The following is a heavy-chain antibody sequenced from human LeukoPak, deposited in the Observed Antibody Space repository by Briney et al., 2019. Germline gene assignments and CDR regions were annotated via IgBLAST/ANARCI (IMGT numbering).Heavy chain of an antibody. D-gene: IGHD2-2*01. CDR1: GYTFTSYG. Sequence: ASVKVSCKASGYTFTSYGISWVRQAPGQGLEWMGWISAYNGNTNYAQKLQGRVTMTTDTSTSTAYMELRSLGSDDTAVYYCARDPTYCSSTSCPYYYMDVWGKGTTVTVSS. CDR3: ARDPTYCSSTSCPYYYMDV. V-gene: IGHV1-18*01. CDR2: ISAYNGNT. J-gene: IGHJ6*03.